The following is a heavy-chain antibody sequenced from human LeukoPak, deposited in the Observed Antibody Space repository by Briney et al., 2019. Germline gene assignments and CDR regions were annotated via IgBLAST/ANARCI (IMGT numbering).Heavy chain of an antibody. CDR1: GLTGSHNY. Sequence: GGSLRLSCAASGLTGSHNYVSWVRQAPGKGLEWVSAIHTSGDTCYADSVKGRFTISRDNSKNTLYLQMNSLRAEDTAVYYCARDRSGSYPKSIYGMDVWGQGTTVTVSS. D-gene: IGHD1-26*01. CDR2: IHTSGDT. V-gene: IGHV3-53*01. J-gene: IGHJ6*02. CDR3: ARDRSGSYPKSIYGMDV.